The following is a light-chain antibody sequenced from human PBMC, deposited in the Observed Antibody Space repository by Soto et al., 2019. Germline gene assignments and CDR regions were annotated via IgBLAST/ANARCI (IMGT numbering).Light chain of an antibody. CDR1: SSDVGAYNY. CDR2: EVS. CDR3: CSYAGTYIWV. Sequence: QSALTQPRSVSGSPGQSVTISCTGTSSDVGAYNYVSWYQQHPGKAPKLMIYEVSKRPSGVPDRFSGSKSGNTASLTISGLQAEDEADYYCCSYAGTYIWVFGGGTKVTVL. V-gene: IGLV2-11*01. J-gene: IGLJ3*02.